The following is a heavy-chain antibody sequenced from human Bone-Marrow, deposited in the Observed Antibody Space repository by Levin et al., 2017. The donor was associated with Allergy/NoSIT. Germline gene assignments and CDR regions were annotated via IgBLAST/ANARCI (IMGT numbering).Heavy chain of an antibody. CDR2: ITSSGTYI. D-gene: IGHD5-12*01. V-gene: IGHV3-21*01. CDR3: ARGLEYSGLP. J-gene: IGHJ5*02. CDR1: GFTFSSYS. Sequence: ETLSLTCAASGFTFSSYSMNWVRQAPGKGLDWVSSITSSGTYIYYADSVKGRFTISRDNAKNSLFLQMNSLTAADTAVYYCARGLEYSGLPWGQGTLVAVSS.